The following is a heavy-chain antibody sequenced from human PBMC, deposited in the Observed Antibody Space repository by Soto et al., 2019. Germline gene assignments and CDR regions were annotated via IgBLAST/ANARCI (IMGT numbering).Heavy chain of an antibody. CDR1: GFSLSTSGVG. J-gene: IGHJ3*02. Sequence: QITLKESGPTLMKPTQTLTLTCTFSGFSLSTSGVGVGWIRQPPGKALEWLALIYWNDDKRYSPSLKSRLTITKDTSKNQVVLTMTNMDPVDTATYYCAHRMVYYYGSGSYYNNDAFDIWGQGTMVTVSS. CDR2: IYWNDDK. CDR3: AHRMVYYYGSGSYYNNDAFDI. V-gene: IGHV2-5*01. D-gene: IGHD3-10*01.